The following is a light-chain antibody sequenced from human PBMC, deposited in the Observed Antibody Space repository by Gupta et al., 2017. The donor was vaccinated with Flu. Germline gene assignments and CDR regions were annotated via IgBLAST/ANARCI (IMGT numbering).Light chain of an antibody. CDR1: QSVSSSY. Sequence: ELVLTQSPGPLSLSPGERAILSCRASQSVSSSYLAWYQQKLGQAPRLLIYGSSSRATGIPDRISGSGSQTDFTLTITRLEPEDFAGYYCQKYGPSPPYTFGQGTKLEIK. CDR2: GSS. V-gene: IGKV3-20*01. J-gene: IGKJ2*01. CDR3: QKYGPSPPYT.